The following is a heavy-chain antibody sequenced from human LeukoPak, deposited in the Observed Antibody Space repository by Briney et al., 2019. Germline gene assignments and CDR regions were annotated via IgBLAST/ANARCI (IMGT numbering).Heavy chain of an antibody. V-gene: IGHV4-59*01. CDR3: AVGYCSGGSCYSPFDY. CDR2: IYYSGST. J-gene: IGHJ4*02. CDR1: GGSISSYY. D-gene: IGHD2-15*01. Sequence: PSETLSLTCTVSGGSISSYYWSWIRQPPGKGLEWIGYIYYSGSTNYNPSLKSRVTISVDTSKNQFSLKLSSVTAADTAVYYCAVGYCSGGSCYSPFDYWGQGTLVTVS.